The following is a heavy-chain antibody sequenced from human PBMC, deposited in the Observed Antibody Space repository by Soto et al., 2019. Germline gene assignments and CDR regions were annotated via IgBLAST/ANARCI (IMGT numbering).Heavy chain of an antibody. J-gene: IGHJ4*02. CDR1: GFTFSSYA. CDR3: AKEPTYGDYAGPSDY. V-gene: IGHV3-23*01. CDR2: ISGSGGTT. Sequence: EVQLLESGGGLVQPGGSLRLSCAASGFTFSSYAMSWVRQAPGKGLEWVSVISGSGGTTYYADSVKGRFTISRDNSKNTLYLQMNSLRAEDTAVYYCAKEPTYGDYAGPSDYWGQGTLVTVSS. D-gene: IGHD4-17*01.